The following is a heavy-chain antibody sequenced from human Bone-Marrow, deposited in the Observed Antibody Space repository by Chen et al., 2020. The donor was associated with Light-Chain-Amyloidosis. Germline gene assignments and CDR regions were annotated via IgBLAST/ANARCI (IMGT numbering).Heavy chain of an antibody. CDR1: GGAFSGYF. Sequence: QVQLQQWGAGLLKPSETLSLTCGVSGGAFSGYFWSWIRQPPGKGLEWIGEINHSGDTKYNPSLQSRVTISVDTSTNQFSLNLRSLTAADTAVYYCARGEYYDASGYYTRFSFDYWGRGTLVTVSS. CDR2: INHSGDT. J-gene: IGHJ4*02. CDR3: ARGEYYDASGYYTRFSFDY. D-gene: IGHD3-22*01. V-gene: IGHV4-34*01.